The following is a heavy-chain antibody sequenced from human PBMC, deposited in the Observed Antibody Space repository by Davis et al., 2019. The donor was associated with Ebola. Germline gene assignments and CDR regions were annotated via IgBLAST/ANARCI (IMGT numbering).Heavy chain of an antibody. D-gene: IGHD4-17*01. Sequence: ASVKVSCKVSGYTLTELSMHWVRQAPGKGLEWMGGFDPEDGETIYAQKLQGRVTMTTDTSTSTAYMELRSLRSDDTAVYYCARDQLTVTETRVYYYYGMDVWGQGTTVTVSS. J-gene: IGHJ6*02. CDR1: GYTLTELS. V-gene: IGHV1-24*01. CDR3: ARDQLTVTETRVYYYYGMDV. CDR2: FDPEDGET.